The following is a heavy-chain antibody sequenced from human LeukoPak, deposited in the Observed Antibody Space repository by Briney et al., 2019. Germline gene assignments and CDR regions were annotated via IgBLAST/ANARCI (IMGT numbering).Heavy chain of an antibody. D-gene: IGHD3-10*01. Sequence: ASVKVSCKASGYTFTDYYVHWVRQAPGQGLEWMGWINPNSGDTNYAQKFQGRVTMTRDTSISTAYMEVSRLRSDDTAVYYCARKAGSYYNVYFDYWGQGTLVTVSS. CDR1: GYTFTDYY. CDR3: ARKAGSYYNVYFDY. J-gene: IGHJ4*02. V-gene: IGHV1-2*02. CDR2: INPNSGDT.